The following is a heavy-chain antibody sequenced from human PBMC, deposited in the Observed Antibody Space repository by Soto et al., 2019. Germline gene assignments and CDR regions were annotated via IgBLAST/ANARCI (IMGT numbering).Heavy chain of an antibody. D-gene: IGHD3-3*01. J-gene: IGHJ6*02. CDR2: IGNAGDT. Sequence: SVKTSNASFRFTYSFYDVHSVRQATGKGLKWFSDIGNAGDTYYPGSVKGRFTISRENAKNPLYFQMNSLRAGNKAVYFCARGGNDFWSGSTGMDVWGVETTVTV. V-gene: IGHV3-13*01. CDR3: ARGGNDFWSGSTGMDV. CDR1: RFTYSFYD.